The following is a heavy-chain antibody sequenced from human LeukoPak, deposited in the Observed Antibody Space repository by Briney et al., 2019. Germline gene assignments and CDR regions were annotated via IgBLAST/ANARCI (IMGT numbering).Heavy chain of an antibody. V-gene: IGHV7-4-1*02. D-gene: IGHD6-13*01. CDR1: GYAFTSYA. CDR3: ARDLSRHSSRPAGY. J-gene: IGHJ4*02. Sequence: ASVKVSCKASGYAFTSYAMNWVRQAPGQGLEWMGWINTNTGNPTYAQGFTGRFVFSLDTSVSTAYLQISSLKAEDTAVYYCARDLSRHSSRPAGYWGQGTLVTVSS. CDR2: INTNTGNP.